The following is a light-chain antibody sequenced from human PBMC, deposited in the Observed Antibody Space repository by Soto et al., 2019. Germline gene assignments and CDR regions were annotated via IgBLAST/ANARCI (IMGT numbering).Light chain of an antibody. J-gene: IGLJ1*01. CDR2: EVS. CDR3: RSYAGSNNFV. CDR1: SSDVGGYNY. V-gene: IGLV2-8*01. Sequence: QSALTQPPSAAGSPGQAVTISCTGTSSDVGGYNYVSWYQQHPGKAPKFIIYEVSKRPSGVPDRFSGSKSGNTASLTVSRLQAEDEADYYCRSYAGSNNFVFGTGTKVPVL.